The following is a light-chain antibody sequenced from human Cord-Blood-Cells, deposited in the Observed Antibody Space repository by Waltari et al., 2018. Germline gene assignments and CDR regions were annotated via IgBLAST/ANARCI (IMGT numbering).Light chain of an antibody. V-gene: IGKV3-11*01. CDR2: DAS. J-gene: IGKJ4*01. CDR1: QSVSSY. Sequence: EIVLTPSPATLSLSPGERATLSCRASQSVSSYLAWYQQKPGQAPRLLIYDASNRATGIQARFSGSGSGTDFTLTISSLEPEDFAVYYCQQRSNWPPLTFGGGTKVEIK. CDR3: QQRSNWPPLT.